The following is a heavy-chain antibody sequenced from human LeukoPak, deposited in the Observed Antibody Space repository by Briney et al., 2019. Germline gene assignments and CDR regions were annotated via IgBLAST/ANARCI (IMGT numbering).Heavy chain of an antibody. CDR3: ARDSGRHGFDY. CDR2: ISSSGSTI. V-gene: IGHV3-48*03. D-gene: IGHD3-10*01. CDR1: GFTLSSYE. Sequence: GGSLRLSCAASGFTLSSYEMSWVRQAPGKGLEWVSYISSSGSTIYYADSVKGRFTISRDNAKNSLYLQMNSLRAEDTAVYYCARDSGRHGFDYWGQGTLVTVSS. J-gene: IGHJ4*02.